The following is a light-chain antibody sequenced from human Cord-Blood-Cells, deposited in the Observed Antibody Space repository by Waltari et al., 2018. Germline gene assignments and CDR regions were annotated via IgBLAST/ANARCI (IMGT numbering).Light chain of an antibody. CDR2: GAS. CDR3: QQYNNLPPA. V-gene: IGKV3-15*01. Sequence: EIGLTQSPASMSVSLWERATLSCRASQSVSSNLAWYQQKPGQAPRLLIYGASTKATGIPARFSGSGSGTAFTLTISSLQSEDFAVYYCQQYNNLPPAFGQGTKVDIK. J-gene: IGKJ1*01. CDR1: QSVSSN.